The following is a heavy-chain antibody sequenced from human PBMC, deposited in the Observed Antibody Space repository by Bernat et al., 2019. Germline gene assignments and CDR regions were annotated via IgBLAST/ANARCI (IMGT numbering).Heavy chain of an antibody. Sequence: QLQLQESGPGLVKPSETLSLTCTVSGGSISSSSYYWGWIRQPPGKGLEWIGSIYYSGSTYYNPSLKSRVTISVDTSKNPFSLKLSSVTAADTAVYYCARQSKIVVVTYYYYGMDVWGQGTTVTVSS. V-gene: IGHV4-39*01. CDR3: ARQSKIVVVTYYYYGMDV. J-gene: IGHJ6*02. CDR1: GGSISSSSYY. CDR2: IYYSGST. D-gene: IGHD3-22*01.